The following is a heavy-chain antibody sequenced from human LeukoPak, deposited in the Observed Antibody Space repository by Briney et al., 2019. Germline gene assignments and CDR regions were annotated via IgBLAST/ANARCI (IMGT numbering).Heavy chain of an antibody. D-gene: IGHD3-10*02. V-gene: IGHV3-11*04. J-gene: IGHJ6*04. CDR3: AELGITMIGGV. CDR2: MSSGGTII. CDR1: GFTVSDYY. Sequence: AGGSLRLSCAASGFTVSDYYMSWIRQAPGKGLEWVSYMSSGGTIIYYADSLKGRFTISRDNAKNSLYLQMNSLRAEDTAVYYCAELGITMIGGVWGKGTTVTISS.